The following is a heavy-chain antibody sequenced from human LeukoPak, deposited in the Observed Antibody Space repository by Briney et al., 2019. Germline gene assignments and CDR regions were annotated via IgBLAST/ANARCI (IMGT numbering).Heavy chain of an antibody. D-gene: IGHD6-13*01. CDR2: MNPNSGNT. V-gene: IGHV1-8*01. CDR3: AREAYSSSWYGFSGYYYYYGMDV. Sequence: ASVKVSCKASGYTFTSYDINWVRQATGQGLEWMGWMNPNSGNTGYAQKFQGRVTMTRNTSISTAYMELSSLRSEDTAVYCCAREAYSSSWYGFSGYYYYYGMDVWGQGTTVTVSS. CDR1: GYTFTSYD. J-gene: IGHJ6*02.